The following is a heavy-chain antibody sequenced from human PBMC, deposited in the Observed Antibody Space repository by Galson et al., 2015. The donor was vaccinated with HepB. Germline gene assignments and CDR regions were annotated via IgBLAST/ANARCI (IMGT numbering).Heavy chain of an antibody. CDR3: ARRNFCSGGSCYSDYYYGMDV. D-gene: IGHD2-15*01. J-gene: IGHJ6*02. V-gene: IGHV5-51*03. CDR2: INPTDSET. Sequence: QSGAEVKKPGESLKISCTGSGYIFTNSWVAWVRQMPGKGLESMGIINPTDSETRYSPSFQGQVTISADKSISTAYLQWSSLKASDTAMYYCARRNFCSGGSCYSDYYYGMDVWGQGTTVTVSS. CDR1: GYIFTNSW.